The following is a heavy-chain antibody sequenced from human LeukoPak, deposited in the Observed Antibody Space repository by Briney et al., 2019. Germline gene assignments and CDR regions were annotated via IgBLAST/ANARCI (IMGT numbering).Heavy chain of an antibody. J-gene: IGHJ4*02. CDR3: ARAPPYYGSGSYPDY. CDR1: GFTFSSYD. Sequence: GGSLRLSCAASGFTFSSYDMHWVRQAPGKGLEWVSAICTAGDTYYPGSVKGRFTISRENAKNSLYLQMNSLRAGDTAVYYCARAPPYYGSGSYPDYWGQGTLVTVSS. V-gene: IGHV3-13*01. D-gene: IGHD3-10*01. CDR2: ICTAGDT.